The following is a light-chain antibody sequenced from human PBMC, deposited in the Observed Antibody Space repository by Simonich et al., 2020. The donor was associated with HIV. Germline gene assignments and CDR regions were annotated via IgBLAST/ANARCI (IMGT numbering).Light chain of an antibody. Sequence: QSVLTQPPSVSGAPGQRVTISCTGSSTNIGADSDVHWYQQLPGTAPKLLIYRDNNRPSGVPDRFSGSKSGTSASLAITGIQVEDEADYYCQSYDSSLSGDVIFGGGTKLTVL. CDR2: RDN. J-gene: IGLJ2*01. V-gene: IGLV1-40*01. CDR1: STNIGADSD. CDR3: QSYDSSLSGDVI.